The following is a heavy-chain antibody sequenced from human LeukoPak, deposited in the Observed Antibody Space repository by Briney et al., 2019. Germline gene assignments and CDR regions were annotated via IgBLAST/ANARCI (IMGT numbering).Heavy chain of an antibody. CDR3: AREVGGYRYGYRPTELSWYFDL. V-gene: IGHV4-61*02. J-gene: IGHJ2*01. CDR2: IYTSGST. Sequence: SETLSLTCTVSGGSISSGSYYWSWIRQPAGKGLEWIGRIYTSGSTNYNPSLKSRVTISVDTSKNQFSLKLSSVTAADTAVYYCAREVGGYRYGYRPTELSWYFDLWGRGTLVTVSP. CDR1: GGSISSGSYY. D-gene: IGHD5-18*01.